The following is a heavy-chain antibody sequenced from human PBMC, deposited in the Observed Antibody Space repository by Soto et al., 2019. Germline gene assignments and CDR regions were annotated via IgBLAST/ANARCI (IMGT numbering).Heavy chain of an antibody. V-gene: IGHV3-23*01. CDR2: ISGSGRST. D-gene: IGHD4-17*01. J-gene: IGHJ6*03. CDR1: GFTFSSYA. CDR3: AKCIGDYGTNGYYYMDV. Sequence: PGGSLRLSCAISGFTFSSYAMSWVRQAPGKGLEWVSGISGSGRSTFYLDSVKGRFTISRDNSKSTLYLQMISLRAEDTALYYCAKCIGDYGTNGYYYMDVWRKGTTVTVSS.